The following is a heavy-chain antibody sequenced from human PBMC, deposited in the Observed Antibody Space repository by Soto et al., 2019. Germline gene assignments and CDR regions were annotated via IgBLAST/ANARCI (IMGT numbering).Heavy chain of an antibody. CDR1: GGSISSGGYS. V-gene: IGHV4-30-2*01. J-gene: IGHJ5*02. D-gene: IGHD2-2*01. CDR3: DRATVVPAATNWFDP. Sequence: SETLSLTCAVSGGSISSGGYSWSWIRQPPGKGLEWIGYIYHSGSTYYNPSLRSRVTISVDRSKNQFSLKLSSVTAADTAVYYCDRATVVPAATNWFDPWGQGTLVTVSS. CDR2: IYHSGST.